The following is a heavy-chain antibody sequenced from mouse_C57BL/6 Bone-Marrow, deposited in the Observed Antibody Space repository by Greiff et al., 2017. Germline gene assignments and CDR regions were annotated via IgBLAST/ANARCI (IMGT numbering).Heavy chain of an antibody. D-gene: IGHD1-1*01. CDR1: GYTFTDYE. CDR2: IDPESGGT. V-gene: IGHV1-15*01. J-gene: IGHJ2*01. Sequence: VQLQQSGAELARPGASVTLSCKASGYTFTDYEMHWVKQTPVHGLEWIGAIDPESGGTAYNQKFKGKAKLTADKSSSTAYMELRSLTSEDSAVYYCTNNYDKGYGGRGTTPPVTS. CDR3: TNNYDKGY.